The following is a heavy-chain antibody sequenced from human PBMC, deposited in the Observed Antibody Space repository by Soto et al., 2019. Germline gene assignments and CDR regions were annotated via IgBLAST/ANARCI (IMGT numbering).Heavy chain of an antibody. D-gene: IGHD3-16*01. CDR1: GGFRRESY. V-gene: IGHV4-34*01. J-gene: IGHJ5*02. CDR2: INHVGGT. CDR3: VRIRYQLPSSVLWLDP. Sequence: SESLYLTCAVCGGFRRESYWTGIRQPPGKGLEWIGEINHVGGTNYNPSLKSRVTMSVDTSQNQFSLRLISVTAADTAMYFCVRIRYQLPSSVLWLDPWAQGTPVTVSS.